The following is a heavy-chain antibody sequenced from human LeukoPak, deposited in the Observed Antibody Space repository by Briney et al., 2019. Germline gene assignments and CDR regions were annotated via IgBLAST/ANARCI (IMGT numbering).Heavy chain of an antibody. CDR3: ARDLYGGHYYGMDV. D-gene: IGHD4-23*01. J-gene: IGHJ6*02. CDR2: ISPDATNS. V-gene: IGHV3-74*03. Sequence: GESLRLSCAASGFTFSVYYMFWVRQAPGKGLVWVSNISPDATNSKYADFVEGRFTISRDNAKNTLYLQMNSLRAEDTAVYYCARDLYGGHYYGMDVWGQGTTVTVSS. CDR1: GFTFSVYY.